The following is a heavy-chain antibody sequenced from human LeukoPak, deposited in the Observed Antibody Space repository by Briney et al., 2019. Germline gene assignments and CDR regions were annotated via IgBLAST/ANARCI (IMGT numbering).Heavy chain of an antibody. D-gene: IGHD3-10*01. CDR3: ARDLKLWFGESWDY. CDR1: GGTFSSYG. CDR2: ISAYNGNT. V-gene: IGHV1-18*01. Sequence: ASVKVSCKASGGTFSSYGISWVRQAPGQGLEWMGWISAYNGNTNYAQKLQGRVTMTTDTSTSTAYMELRSLRSDDTAVYYCARDLKLWFGESWDYWGQGTLVTVSS. J-gene: IGHJ4*02.